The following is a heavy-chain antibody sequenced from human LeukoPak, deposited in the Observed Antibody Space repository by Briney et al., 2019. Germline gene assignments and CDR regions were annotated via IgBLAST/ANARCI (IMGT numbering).Heavy chain of an antibody. V-gene: IGHV3-66*02. CDR1: GFTVSSNY. Sequence: PGGSLRLSCAASGFTVSSNYMSWVRQAPGKGLEWVSVIYSGGSTYYADSVKGRFTISRDNSKNTLYLQMNSLRAEDTAVYYCARVEYYYDSSGYFEHFFDYWGQGTLVTVSS. D-gene: IGHD3-22*01. J-gene: IGHJ4*02. CDR3: ARVEYYYDSSGYFEHFFDY. CDR2: IYSGGST.